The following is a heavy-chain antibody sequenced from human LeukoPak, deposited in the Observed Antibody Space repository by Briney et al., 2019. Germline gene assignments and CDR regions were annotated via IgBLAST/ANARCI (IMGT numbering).Heavy chain of an antibody. CDR2: INSDGSST. J-gene: IGHJ4*01. V-gene: IGHV3-74*01. Sequence: GGSLRLSCAASGFTFSSYWMHWVRQAPGKGLVWVSRINSDGSSTSYADSVKGRFTISRDNAKNTLYLQMNSLRAEDTAVYYCARERSRDGYNWAGEYYFDYWGQEPWSPSPQ. D-gene: IGHD5-24*01. CDR1: GFTFSSYW. CDR3: ARERSRDGYNWAGEYYFDY.